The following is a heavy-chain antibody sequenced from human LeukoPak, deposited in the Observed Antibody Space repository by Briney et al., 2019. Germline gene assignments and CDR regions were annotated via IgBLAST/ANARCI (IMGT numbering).Heavy chain of an antibody. CDR2: IRSKANNYAT. CDR1: GFTFSDSA. D-gene: IGHD5-12*01. CDR3: TSLRSDWAGSSFDY. V-gene: IGHV3-73*01. Sequence: GGSLRLSCAASGFTFSDSAMHWVRQASGKGLEWVGRIRSKANNYATAYAASVKGRFTISRDDSKNTAYLQMNSLKTEDTAVYYCTSLRSDWAGSSFDYWGQGTPVTVSS. J-gene: IGHJ4*02.